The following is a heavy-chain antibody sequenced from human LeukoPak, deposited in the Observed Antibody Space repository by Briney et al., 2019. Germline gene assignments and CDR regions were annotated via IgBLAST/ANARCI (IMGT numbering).Heavy chain of an antibody. CDR1: GGSFSGYY. J-gene: IGHJ2*01. CDR2: INHSGST. CDR3: ARESSHWYFDL. Sequence: PSETLSLTCAVYGGSFSGYYWSWIRQPPGKGLEWIGEINHSGSTNYNPSLKSRVTISVDTSKNQFSLKLSSVTAADTAVYYCARESSHWYFDLWGRGTLVTVSS. V-gene: IGHV4-34*01.